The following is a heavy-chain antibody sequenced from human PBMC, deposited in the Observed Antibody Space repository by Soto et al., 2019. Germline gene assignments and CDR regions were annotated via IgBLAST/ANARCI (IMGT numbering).Heavy chain of an antibody. D-gene: IGHD2-15*01. CDR3: ARVGYCSGGSCWIFDY. Sequence: QVQLQESGPGLVKPSQTLSLTCTVSGGSISSGGYYWSWIRQHPGKGLEWIGYIYYSGSTYYNPSRKLRVTLAVDTSKKQFARRLSSVTAADTAVYYCARVGYCSGGSCWIFDYWGQGTLVTVSS. CDR2: IYYSGST. J-gene: IGHJ4*02. V-gene: IGHV4-31*03. CDR1: GGSISSGGYY.